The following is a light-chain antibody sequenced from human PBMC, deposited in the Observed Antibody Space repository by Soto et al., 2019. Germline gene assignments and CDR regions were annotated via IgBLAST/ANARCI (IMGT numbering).Light chain of an antibody. Sequence: DIQMTQSPSTLSASVGDRVTITCRASQRISSWLAWYQQKPGNAPKLLIYGASSLESGVPSRFSGSGSGTEFTLTISSLQPDDFATYYCQQYNSYSYTFGQGTKLEIK. V-gene: IGKV1-5*01. J-gene: IGKJ2*01. CDR1: QRISSW. CDR2: GAS. CDR3: QQYNSYSYT.